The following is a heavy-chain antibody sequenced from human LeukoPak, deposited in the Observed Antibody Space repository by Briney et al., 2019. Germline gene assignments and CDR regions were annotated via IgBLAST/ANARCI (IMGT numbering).Heavy chain of an antibody. D-gene: IGHD3-9*01. CDR1: GGSFSGYY. CDR3: AGIDGSDYYYGMDV. CDR2: IYTSGST. J-gene: IGHJ6*02. V-gene: IGHV4-59*10. Sequence: SETLSLTCAVYGGSFSGYYWSWIRQPAGKGLEWIGRIYTSGSTNYNPSLKGRVTMSVDTSKNQFSLKLSSVTAADTAVYYCAGIDGSDYYYGMDVWGQGTTVTVSS.